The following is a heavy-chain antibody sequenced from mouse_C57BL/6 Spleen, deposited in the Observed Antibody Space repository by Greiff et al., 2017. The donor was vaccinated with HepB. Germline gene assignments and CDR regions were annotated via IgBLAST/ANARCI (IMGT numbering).Heavy chain of an antibody. CDR1: GYTFTDYN. Sequence: EVQLQQSGPELVKPGASVKMSCKASGYTFTDYNMHWVKQSHGKSLEWIGYINPNNGGTSSNQKFKGKATLTVNKSSSTAYMELRSLTSEDSAVYYCAREGGSSYERWYFDVWGTGTTVTVSS. J-gene: IGHJ1*03. CDR3: AREGGSSYERWYFDV. D-gene: IGHD1-1*01. CDR2: INPNNGGT. V-gene: IGHV1-22*01.